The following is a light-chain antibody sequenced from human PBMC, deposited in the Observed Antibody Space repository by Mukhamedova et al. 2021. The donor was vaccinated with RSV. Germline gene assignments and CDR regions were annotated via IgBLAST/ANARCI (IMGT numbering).Light chain of an antibody. CDR2: GAS. J-gene: IGKJ1*01. Sequence: WYQRRVHGKAPRRLIFGASGLQSGVPSRFSGAGTGTEFTLTITGLQPEDFATYYCLQHYSYPWTFGQGTKVEIK. CDR3: LQHYSYPWT. V-gene: IGKV1-17*01.